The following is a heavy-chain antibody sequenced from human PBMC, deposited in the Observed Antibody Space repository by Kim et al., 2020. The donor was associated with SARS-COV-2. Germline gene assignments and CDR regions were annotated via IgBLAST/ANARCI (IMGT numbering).Heavy chain of an antibody. CDR2: IYYTGSS. D-gene: IGHD2-15*01. Sequence: SETLSLTCTVSGGSISSSSHYWGWIRQPPGKGLEWIGSIYYTGSSYGNPSLKSRVAISVDTSKNQFSLDLTSVTAADTAVYYCATSYCSGGSCYCYFDYWGQGTLVTVSS. J-gene: IGHJ4*02. CDR1: GGSISSSSHY. V-gene: IGHV4-39*01. CDR3: ATSYCSGGSCYCYFDY.